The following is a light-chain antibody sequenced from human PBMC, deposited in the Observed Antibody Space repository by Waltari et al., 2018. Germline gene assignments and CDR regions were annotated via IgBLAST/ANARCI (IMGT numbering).Light chain of an antibody. CDR1: ALPKKY. V-gene: IGLV3-10*01. Sequence: SYELTQPPSVSVSPGQAARITCAGDALPKKYAYWYQQKSGPAPVLVIYEDSKRPPGIPERFSGSSSGTTATLTLSGAQVEDEGDYYCYSTDSSGTQRVFGGGTKLTVL. CDR2: EDS. J-gene: IGLJ2*01. CDR3: YSTDSSGTQRV.